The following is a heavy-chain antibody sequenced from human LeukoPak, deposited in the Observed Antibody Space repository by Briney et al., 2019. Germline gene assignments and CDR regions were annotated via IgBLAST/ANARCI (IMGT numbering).Heavy chain of an antibody. Sequence: GGSLRLSCAASGFTFSNYAMAWVRQAPGKGLEWVALISSHGSNEYYADSVKGRFTISRDNSKNTLYLQMNNLRTEDTAVYYCASKWYCGGDCYYQIDFWGQGTLVTVSS. J-gene: IGHJ4*02. CDR3: ASKWYCGGDCYYQIDF. CDR1: GFTFSNYA. CDR2: ISSHGSNE. V-gene: IGHV3-30*03. D-gene: IGHD2-21*02.